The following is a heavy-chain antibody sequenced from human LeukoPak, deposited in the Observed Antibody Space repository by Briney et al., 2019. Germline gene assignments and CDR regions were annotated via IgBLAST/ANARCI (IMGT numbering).Heavy chain of an antibody. CDR1: GYTLTELS. J-gene: IGHJ4*02. CDR3: ATATPAAKGGGFDY. D-gene: IGHD2-2*01. CDR2: FDPEDGET. V-gene: IGHV1-24*01. Sequence: GASVKVSCKVSGYTLTELSMHWVRQAPGKGLEWMGGFDPEDGETIYAQKFQGRVTMTEDTSTATAYMELSSLRSEDTAVYYCATATPAAKGGGFDYWGQGTLVTVSS.